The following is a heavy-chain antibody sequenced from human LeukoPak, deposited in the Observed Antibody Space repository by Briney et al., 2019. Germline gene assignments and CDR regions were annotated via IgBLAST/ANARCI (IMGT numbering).Heavy chain of an antibody. D-gene: IGHD3-22*01. J-gene: IGHJ4*02. CDR1: GFTFSSYW. CDR3: AKEASITMIVVVMGPLDY. V-gene: IGHV3-7*03. CDR2: IKQDGSEK. Sequence: PGGSLRLSCAASGFTFSSYWMSWVRQAPGKGLEWVANIKQDGSEKYYVDSAKGRFTISRDNAKNSLYLQMNSLRAEDTAVYYCAKEASITMIVVVMGPLDYWGQGTLVTVSS.